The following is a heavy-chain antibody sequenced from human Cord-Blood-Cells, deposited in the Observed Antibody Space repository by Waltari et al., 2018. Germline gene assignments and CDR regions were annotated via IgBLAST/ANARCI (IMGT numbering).Heavy chain of an antibody. V-gene: IGHV1-3*01. D-gene: IGHD5-12*01. CDR1: GYTFTRYA. CDR3: ARVIYSGYDYYFDY. J-gene: IGHJ4*02. Sequence: QVHPVPSGAEVQTHGASAQVSCKDSGYTFTRYAMHSVRSAPGQRLEWMEWNNAGNGNTKYSQKFQGRVTITRDTSARTAYMELSSLRSEDTAVYYCARVIYSGYDYYFDYWGQGTLVTVSS. CDR2: NNAGNGNT.